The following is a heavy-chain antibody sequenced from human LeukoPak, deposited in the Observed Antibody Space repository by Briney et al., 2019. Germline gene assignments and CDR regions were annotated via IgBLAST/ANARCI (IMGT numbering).Heavy chain of an antibody. CDR1: GFTFSSFA. V-gene: IGHV3-23*01. Sequence: PGGSLRLSCAASGFTFSSFAMSWVRQAPGKGLEWVSTISDSGGYTYYADSVKGRFTISGDNSKNTLYLHMNSLRAEDTAVYYCAILGNFASGSYSDWGQGTLVTVSS. D-gene: IGHD3-10*01. CDR2: ISDSGGYT. J-gene: IGHJ4*02. CDR3: AILGNFASGSYSD.